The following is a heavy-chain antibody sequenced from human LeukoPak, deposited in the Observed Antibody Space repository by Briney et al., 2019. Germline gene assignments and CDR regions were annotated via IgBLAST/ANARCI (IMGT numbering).Heavy chain of an antibody. Sequence: GGSLRLSCAASGFTFSSHAMSWVRQAPGMGPEWVAAISRSGTNTYYVDSVKGRFTISRDSSKNTLHLQMDSLRAEDTAVYYCAKDWPVSGDHYSPFDYWGQGTLVTVSS. D-gene: IGHD4-11*01. CDR1: GFTFSSHA. J-gene: IGHJ4*02. CDR3: AKDWPVSGDHYSPFDY. V-gene: IGHV3-23*01. CDR2: ISRSGTNT.